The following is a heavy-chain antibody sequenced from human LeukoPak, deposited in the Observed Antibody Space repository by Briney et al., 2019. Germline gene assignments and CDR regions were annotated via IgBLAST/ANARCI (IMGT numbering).Heavy chain of an antibody. D-gene: IGHD1-26*01. CDR2: IKPDGSEK. CDR1: GFTFSSYA. V-gene: IGHV3-7*01. J-gene: IGHJ4*02. Sequence: GGSLRLSCAASGFTFSSYAMSWVRQAPGKGLEWVANIKPDGSEKYYVDSVKGRFTISRDNAKNSLYLQMNSLRAEDTAVYYCARGGRYHIYWGQGTLVTVSS. CDR3: ARGGRYHIY.